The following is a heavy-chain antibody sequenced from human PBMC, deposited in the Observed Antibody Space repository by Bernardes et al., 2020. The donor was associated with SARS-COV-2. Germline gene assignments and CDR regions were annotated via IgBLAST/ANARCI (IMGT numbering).Heavy chain of an antibody. D-gene: IGHD3-10*01. CDR1: GFTFSSYA. CDR2: ISGSGGST. Sequence: GGSLRLSCAASGFTFSSYAMSWVRQAPGKGLEWVSAISGSGGSTYYADSVKGRFTISRDNSKNTLYLQMNSLRAEDTAVYYCASLGLLWFGELFKGADAFDIWGQGTMVTVSS. J-gene: IGHJ3*02. CDR3: ASLGLLWFGELFKGADAFDI. V-gene: IGHV3-23*01.